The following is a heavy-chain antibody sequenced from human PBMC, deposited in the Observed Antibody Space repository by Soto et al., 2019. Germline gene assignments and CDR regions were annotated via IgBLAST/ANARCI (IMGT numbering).Heavy chain of an antibody. J-gene: IGHJ6*02. CDR1: GFTINNYG. Sequence: GGSLRLSCVTSGFTINNYGMHRVRQAPGKGLEWVAVISYDGSNKYYADSVKGRFTISRDNSKNTLYLQMNSLRAEDTAVYYCARDWKIEDRSHYYYYYGMDVWGQGTTVTV. CDR3: ARDWKIEDRSHYYYYYGMDV. CDR2: ISYDGSNK. D-gene: IGHD1-1*01. V-gene: IGHV3-30-3*01.